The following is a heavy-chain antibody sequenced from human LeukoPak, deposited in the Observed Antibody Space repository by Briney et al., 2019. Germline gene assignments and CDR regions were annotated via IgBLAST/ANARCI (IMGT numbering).Heavy chain of an antibody. D-gene: IGHD4-11*01. J-gene: IGHJ4*02. V-gene: IGHV4-39*02. CDR1: GGSISSSSYY. CDR2: IYYSGST. CDR3: ARDPYDYSNYDPTFYY. Sequence: SETLSLTCTVSGGSISSSSYYWGWIRQPPGKGLEWIGSIYYSGSTYYNPSLKSRVTISVDTSKNQFSLKLSSVTAADTAVYYCARDPYDYSNYDPTFYYWGQGTLVTVSS.